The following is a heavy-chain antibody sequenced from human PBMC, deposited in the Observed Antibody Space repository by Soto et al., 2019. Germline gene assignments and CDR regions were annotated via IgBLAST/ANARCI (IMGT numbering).Heavy chain of an antibody. CDR1: GGSFSSDA. CDR3: ARGVTGGTYDS. V-gene: IGHV1-69*01. CDR2: LIPIFGKA. J-gene: IGHJ5*01. Sequence: QVQLVQSGAEVKKPDSSVKVSCTASGGSFSSDAITWVRQPPRQGLEWMGGLIPIFGKATYAQKFQDRVTFTADEATSTAYMELRGLKSEDTAIYYCARGVTGGTYDSWGQGTLVVVSS. D-gene: IGHD1-26*01.